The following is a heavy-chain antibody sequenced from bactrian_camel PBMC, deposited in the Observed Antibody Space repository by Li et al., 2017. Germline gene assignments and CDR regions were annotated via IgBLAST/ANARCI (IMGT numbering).Heavy chain of an antibody. Sequence: DVQLVESGGDSVQAGGSPRLSCAASGFTFSSYGMAWVRQAPGKGLEWIAFISGGQNEVPYYADSVRGRFTISRDNAKNTVYLQLNSLKSEDTAMYYCAKTHYATIGQGTQVTVS. V-gene: IGHV3S40*01. CDR1: GFTFSSYG. CDR2: FISGGQNEVP. D-gene: IGHD1*01. J-gene: IGHJ4*01.